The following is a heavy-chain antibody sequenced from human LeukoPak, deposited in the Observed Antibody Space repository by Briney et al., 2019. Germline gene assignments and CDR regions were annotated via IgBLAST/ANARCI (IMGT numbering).Heavy chain of an antibody. Sequence: PGGSLRLSCAASGFTFSSYEMNWVRQAPWKGLEWVSYISSSGSTIYYADSVKGRFTISRDNAKNSLYLQMNSLRAEDTAVYYCARVTYYYGSGSYWGDFGTVDYWGQGTLVTVSS. D-gene: IGHD3-10*01. J-gene: IGHJ4*02. CDR1: GFTFSSYE. CDR3: ARVTYYYGSGSYWGDFGTVDY. CDR2: ISSSGSTI. V-gene: IGHV3-48*03.